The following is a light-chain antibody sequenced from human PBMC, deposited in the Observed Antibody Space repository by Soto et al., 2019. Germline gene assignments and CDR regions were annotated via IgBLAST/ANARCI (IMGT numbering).Light chain of an antibody. J-gene: IGKJ1*01. CDR2: GAS. CDR3: QNYNSAPWT. CDR1: QDISNY. Sequence: DIQLTQSPSSLSASVGDRVTITCRASQDISNYLAWYQQKPGKVPNLLMYGASALRSGVPSRFSGSGSGTDFPLTISSLQPEDVATYYCQNYNSAPWTFGQGTKVEIK. V-gene: IGKV1-27*01.